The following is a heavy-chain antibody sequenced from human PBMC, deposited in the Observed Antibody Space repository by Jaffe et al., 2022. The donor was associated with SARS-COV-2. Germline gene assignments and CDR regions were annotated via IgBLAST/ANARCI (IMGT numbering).Heavy chain of an antibody. Sequence: EVQLVESGGGLVQPGGSLKLSCAASGFSFSDSDIHWVRQASGKGLESIGRMGGKVHRFATTYAASVKGRFTISRDDSENTAYLQMTSLKTDDTAVYYCSFYRPAYGMDVWGQGATVTVSS. J-gene: IGHJ6*02. CDR2: MGGKVHRFAT. D-gene: IGHD2-2*01. CDR1: GFSFSDSD. V-gene: IGHV3-73*01. CDR3: SFYRPAYGMDV.